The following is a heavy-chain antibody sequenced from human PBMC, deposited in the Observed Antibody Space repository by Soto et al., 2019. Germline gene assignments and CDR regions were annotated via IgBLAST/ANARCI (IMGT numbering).Heavy chain of an antibody. CDR1: GYTFTSYG. CDR3: AREKLSIAVAGIPYYYYYGMDV. Sequence: QVQLVQSGAEVKKPGASVKVSCEASGYTFTSYGISWVRQAPGQGLEWMGWISAYNGNTNYAQKLQGRVTMTTDTSTSTADMELRSLRSDDTAVYYCAREKLSIAVAGIPYYYYYGMDVWGQGTTVTVSS. J-gene: IGHJ6*02. CDR2: ISAYNGNT. V-gene: IGHV1-18*01. D-gene: IGHD6-19*01.